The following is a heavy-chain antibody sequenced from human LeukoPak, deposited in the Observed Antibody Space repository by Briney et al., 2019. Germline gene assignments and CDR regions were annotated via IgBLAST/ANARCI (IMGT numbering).Heavy chain of an antibody. CDR3: AKVRAAAGTRPAGY. V-gene: IGHV3-23*01. D-gene: IGHD6-13*01. CDR2: LSGSGGGT. Sequence: GGSLRLSCAVSGITLSNYGMSWVRQAPGKGLEWVAGLSGSGGGTNYADSVKGRFTISRDNSKNTLYLQMNSLRAEDTAVYYCAKVRAAAGTRPAGYWGQGTLVTVSS. CDR1: GITLSNYG. J-gene: IGHJ4*02.